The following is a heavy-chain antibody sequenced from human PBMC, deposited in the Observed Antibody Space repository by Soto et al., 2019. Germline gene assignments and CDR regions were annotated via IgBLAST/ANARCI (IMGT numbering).Heavy chain of an antibody. CDR2: IWYDGSTK. D-gene: IGHD6-13*01. CDR1: GFMFRSYA. CDR3: ARVASSSSWHIPHFDQ. Sequence: LRLSCAASGFMFRSYAMHWVRQAPGKGLEWVAGIWYDGSTKYYGDSVKGRYSISRDNSKNMLDLQMNSLRAEDTAVYYCARVASSSSWHIPHFDQWGQGTLVTVSS. J-gene: IGHJ4*02. V-gene: IGHV3-33*01.